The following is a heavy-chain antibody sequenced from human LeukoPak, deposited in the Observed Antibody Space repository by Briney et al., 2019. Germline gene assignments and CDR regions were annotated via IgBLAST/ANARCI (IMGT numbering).Heavy chain of an antibody. D-gene: IGHD3/OR15-3a*01. Sequence: WETLSLTCAVYGGSFSGYYWRWIRQPPGKGLEWVGEINHSGSTNYNPSLKSRVTISVDTSKNQTSLQLSPVTAADTAVYYCARAGRYYDFWTGPYYYYYYVFVCGTGTTVPVSS. CDR2: INHSGST. CDR3: ARAGRYYDFWTGPYYYYYYVFV. CDR1: GGSFSGYY. V-gene: IGHV4-34*01. J-gene: IGHJ6*03.